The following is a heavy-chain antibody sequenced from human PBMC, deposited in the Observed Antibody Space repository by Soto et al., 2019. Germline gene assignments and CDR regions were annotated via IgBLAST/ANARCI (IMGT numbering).Heavy chain of an antibody. J-gene: IGHJ4*02. CDR1: NYSISSSDW. CDR3: ARRRGYGPNEDRFDY. D-gene: IGHD5-12*01. Sequence: QVQLQESGPGLVKPSDTLSLTCTVSNYSISSSDWWGWIRQPPGKGLEWIGYIYYSGSTAYNLSLRSRVTMSVDTSKNQFSLKLRSVTAVDTAVYYCARRRGYGPNEDRFDYWGQGTLVTVSS. CDR2: IYYSGST. V-gene: IGHV4-28*01.